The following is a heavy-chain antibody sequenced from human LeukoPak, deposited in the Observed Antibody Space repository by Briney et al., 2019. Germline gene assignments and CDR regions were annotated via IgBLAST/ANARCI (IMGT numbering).Heavy chain of an antibody. Sequence: SETLSLTCAVYSGSLSDYYWSWIRQPPGKGLEWIGEINHSGGTNYNPSLKSRVTISVDTSKNQFSLKLSSVTAADTAVYYCASPIDYWGQGTLVTVSS. CDR3: ASPIDY. J-gene: IGHJ4*02. V-gene: IGHV4-34*01. CDR2: INHSGGT. CDR1: SGSLSDYY.